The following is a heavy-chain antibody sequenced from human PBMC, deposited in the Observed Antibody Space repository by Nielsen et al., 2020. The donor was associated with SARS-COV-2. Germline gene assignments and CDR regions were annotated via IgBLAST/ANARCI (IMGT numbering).Heavy chain of an antibody. J-gene: IGHJ4*02. Sequence: GESLKISCAASGFTFSSYSMNWVRQAPGKGLEWVSYISSSSNIIYYADSVKGRFTISRDNAKNSLYLQMNSLRAEDTAVYYCARGPQYYAMTPTGAVFGYWGQGTLVTVSS. D-gene: IGHD3-3*01. CDR1: GFTFSSYS. V-gene: IGHV3-48*01. CDR2: ISSSSNII. CDR3: ARGPQYYAMTPTGAVFGY.